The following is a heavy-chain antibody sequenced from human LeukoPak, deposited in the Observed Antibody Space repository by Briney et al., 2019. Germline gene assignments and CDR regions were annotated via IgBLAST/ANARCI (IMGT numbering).Heavy chain of an antibody. CDR2: IKQDGSEK. Sequence: GGSLRLSCAASGFTFSSYWMSWVRQAPGKGLEWVANIKQDGSEKCYVDSVKGRFTISRDNAKNSLYLQMNSLRAEDTAVYYCARDAPSYGSGSPRDYWGQGTLVPVSS. CDR3: ARDAPSYGSGSPRDY. V-gene: IGHV3-7*01. D-gene: IGHD3-10*01. CDR1: GFTFSSYW. J-gene: IGHJ4*02.